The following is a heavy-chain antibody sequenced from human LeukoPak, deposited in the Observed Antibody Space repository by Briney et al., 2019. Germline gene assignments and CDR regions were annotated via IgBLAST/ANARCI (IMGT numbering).Heavy chain of an antibody. CDR2: IKQDGSEK. Sequence: GGSLRLSCAASGFTFSNFWMSWVRQAPGKGLEWVANIKQDGSEKHYVDSVKGRFTIPRDNAKNSLYLQMNSLRAEDTAVYYCARIEWERLGRAFDIWGQGTMVTVSS. J-gene: IGHJ3*02. V-gene: IGHV3-7*01. D-gene: IGHD1-26*01. CDR3: ARIEWERLGRAFDI. CDR1: GFTFSNFW.